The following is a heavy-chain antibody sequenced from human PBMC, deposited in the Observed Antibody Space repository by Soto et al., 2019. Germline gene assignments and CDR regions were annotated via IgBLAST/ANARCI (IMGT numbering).Heavy chain of an antibody. J-gene: IGHJ4*02. V-gene: IGHV3-66*01. CDR2: IYSGGST. Sequence: PGGSLRLSCAASGFTVSSNYMSWVRQAPGKGLEWVSVIYSGGSTYYADSVKGRFTISRDNSKNTLYLQMNSLRAEDTAVYYCARARGITMVRGVNDVYWGQGTLVTVSS. CDR1: GFTVSSNY. CDR3: ARARGITMVRGVNDVY. D-gene: IGHD3-10*01.